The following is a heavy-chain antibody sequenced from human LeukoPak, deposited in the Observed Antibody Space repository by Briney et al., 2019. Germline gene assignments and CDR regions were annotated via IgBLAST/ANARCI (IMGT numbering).Heavy chain of an antibody. V-gene: IGHV4-59*01. J-gene: IGHJ3*02. D-gene: IGHD6-6*01. Sequence: SETLSLTCTVSGGSFSSYYWSWIRQPPGKGLEWIGYIYYSGSTNYNPSLKSRVTISVDTSKNQLSLKLSSVTAADTAVYYCARGRGYSSSSGAFDIWGQGTMVTVSS. CDR3: ARGRGYSSSSGAFDI. CDR2: IYYSGST. CDR1: GGSFSSYY.